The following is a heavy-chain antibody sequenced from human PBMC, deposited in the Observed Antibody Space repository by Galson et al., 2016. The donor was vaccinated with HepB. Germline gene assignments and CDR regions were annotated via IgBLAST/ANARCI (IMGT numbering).Heavy chain of an antibody. CDR3: ARGYYGSGSYYFDQ. CDR1: GFTFSSYD. D-gene: IGHD3-10*01. V-gene: IGHV3-13*01. CDR2: IGTAGDT. J-gene: IGHJ4*02. Sequence: SLRLSCAASGFTFSSYDMHWVRQATGKGLEWVSAIGTAGDTYYPGSVKGRFTISRENAKNSLYLQMNSLRAGDTAVYYCARGYYGSGSYYFDQWGQGTLVTVSS.